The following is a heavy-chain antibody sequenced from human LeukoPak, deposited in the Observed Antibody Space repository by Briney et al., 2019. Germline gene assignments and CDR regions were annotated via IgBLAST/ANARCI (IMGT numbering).Heavy chain of an antibody. Sequence: SETLSLTCTVSGVSISGSRYYWGWIRQPPGKGLEWIASIHYSGSTHYNPSLQSRVIISVDPSMNQFSLKVNSVTATDTALYYLATKKLGIGRVGWVGPWGQGNPVTVSS. D-gene: IGHD6-19*01. J-gene: IGHJ6*01. V-gene: IGHV4-39*01. CDR2: IHYSGST. CDR1: GVSISGSRYY. CDR3: ATKKLGIGRVGWVGP.